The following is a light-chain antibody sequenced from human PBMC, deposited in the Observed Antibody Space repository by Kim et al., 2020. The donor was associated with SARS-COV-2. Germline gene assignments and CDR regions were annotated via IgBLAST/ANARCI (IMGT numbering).Light chain of an antibody. V-gene: IGLV3-25*03. CDR3: QSPDSSATWV. CDR1: ALPNQY. J-gene: IGLJ3*02. Sequence: SYELTQPPSVSVSPGQTARITCSGDALPNQYVYWYQQRPGRAPVLIIYKDTERPSGVPERISGSSSGTTATLTISGVQAEDESDYYCQSPDSSATWVFGGGTQLIVL. CDR2: KDT.